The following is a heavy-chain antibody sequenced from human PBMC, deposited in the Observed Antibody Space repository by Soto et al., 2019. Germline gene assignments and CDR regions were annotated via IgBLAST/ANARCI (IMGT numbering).Heavy chain of an antibody. CDR1: GFTFSSYA. D-gene: IGHD3-22*01. Sequence: GGSLRLSCAASGFTFSSYAMSWVRQAPGKGLEWVSAISGSGGSTYYADSVKGRFTISRDNSKNTLYLQMNSLRAEDTAVYYCAKFGDSSGYYLLYYYYGMDVWGQGTTVTVSS. CDR2: ISGSGGST. V-gene: IGHV3-23*01. J-gene: IGHJ6*02. CDR3: AKFGDSSGYYLLYYYYGMDV.